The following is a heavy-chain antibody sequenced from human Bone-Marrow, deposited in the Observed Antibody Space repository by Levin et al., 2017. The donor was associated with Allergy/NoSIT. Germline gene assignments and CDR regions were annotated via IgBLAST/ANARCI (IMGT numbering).Heavy chain of an antibody. CDR1: GGTFRYHA. CDR3: ARDSTGTLVGWFDP. CDR2: IIPISGTP. V-gene: IGHV1-69*13. Sequence: ASVKVSCKASGGTFRYHAITWVRQAPGQGLEWMGGIIPISGTPKYAQKFQGRITITADESTSTMYMALSSLRSEDTAVYYCARDSTGTLVGWFDPWGQGTLVTVSS. D-gene: IGHD1-1*01. J-gene: IGHJ5*02.